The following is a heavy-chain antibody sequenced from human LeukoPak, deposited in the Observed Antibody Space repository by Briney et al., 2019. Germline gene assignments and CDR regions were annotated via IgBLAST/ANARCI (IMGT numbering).Heavy chain of an antibody. V-gene: IGHV3-21*04. Sequence: GGSLRLSCAASRFTFSSYSMNWVRQAPGKGLESVSSISSSSSYIYYADSVKGRFTISRDNAKNSLYLQMNSLRAEDTAVYYCASYPTDYYGMDVWGQGTTVTVSS. CDR2: ISSSSSYI. D-gene: IGHD1-14*01. J-gene: IGHJ6*02. CDR3: ASYPTDYYGMDV. CDR1: RFTFSSYS.